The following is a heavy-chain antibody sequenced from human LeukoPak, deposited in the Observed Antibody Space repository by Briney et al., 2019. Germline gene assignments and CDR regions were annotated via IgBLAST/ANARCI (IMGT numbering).Heavy chain of an antibody. D-gene: IGHD6-19*01. V-gene: IGHV1-18*01. CDR2: ISAYNGNT. Sequence: GASVKVSCKASGYTFTSYGISWVRQAPGQGLEWMGWISAYNGNTNYAQKLQGRVTMTTDTSTRTAYMELRSLKSDDTAVYYCARDLRYSGWLNWFDPWGQGTLVTVSS. CDR3: ARDLRYSGWLNWFDP. J-gene: IGHJ5*02. CDR1: GYTFTSYG.